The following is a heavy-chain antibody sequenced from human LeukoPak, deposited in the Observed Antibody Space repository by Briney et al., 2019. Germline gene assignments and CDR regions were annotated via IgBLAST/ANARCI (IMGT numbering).Heavy chain of an antibody. CDR1: GYTFTGYY. V-gene: IGHV1-2*02. J-gene: IGHJ5*02. Sequence: ASVKVSCKASGYTFTGYYMHWVRQAPGQGLEWMGWINPNSGGTNYAQKFQGRVTMTRDTSISTAYMELSRLRSDDTAVYHCASSTSGGDWFDPWGQGTLVTVSS. CDR3: ASSTSGGDWFDP. CDR2: INPNSGGT. D-gene: IGHD2-2*01.